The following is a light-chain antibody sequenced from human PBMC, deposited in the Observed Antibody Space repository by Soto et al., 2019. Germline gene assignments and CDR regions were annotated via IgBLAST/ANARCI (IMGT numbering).Light chain of an antibody. CDR3: AAWDASLSARV. V-gene: IGLV1-47*02. CDR2: SNS. CDR1: TSNIGTNY. J-gene: IGLJ2*01. Sequence: QAVLTQPPSASGTPGLRVTISCSGSTSNIGTNYVYWYQQLPGTAPKLLIYSNSQRPSVVPDRFSGSRSGTSASLAISGLRSEDAADYYCAAWDASLSARVFGGGTKLTVL.